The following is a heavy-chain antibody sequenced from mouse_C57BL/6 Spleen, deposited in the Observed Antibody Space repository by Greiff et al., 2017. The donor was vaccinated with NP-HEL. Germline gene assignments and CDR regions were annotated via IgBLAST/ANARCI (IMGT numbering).Heavy chain of an antibody. J-gene: IGHJ3*01. Sequence: VQLKQSGAELVRPGASVKLSCTASGFNIKDDYMHWVKQRPEQGLEWIGWIDPENGDTEYASKFQGKATITADTSSNTAYLQLSSLTSEDTAVYYCTTPPRLLRFAYWGQGTLVTVSA. CDR1: GFNIKDDY. CDR3: TTPPRLLRFAY. D-gene: IGHD1-1*01. V-gene: IGHV14-4*01. CDR2: IDPENGDT.